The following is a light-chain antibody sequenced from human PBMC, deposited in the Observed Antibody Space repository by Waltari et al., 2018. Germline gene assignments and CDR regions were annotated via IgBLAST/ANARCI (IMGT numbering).Light chain of an antibody. CDR1: SGSVSTTYY. CDR3: VLSMGSGIWM. J-gene: IGLJ3*02. V-gene: IGLV8-61*01. CDR2: DTT. Sequence: QTVVTQEPSLSVSPGGTVTLTCGLSSGSVSTTYYPSWYQQAPGQAPRTLIFDTTSRSSGVPDRFSGSILDNKAALTITGAQADDECDYYCVLSMGSGIWMFGGGTKLTVL.